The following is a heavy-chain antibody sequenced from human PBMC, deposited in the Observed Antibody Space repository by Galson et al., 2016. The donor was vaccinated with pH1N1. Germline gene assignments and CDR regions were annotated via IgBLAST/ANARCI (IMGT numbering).Heavy chain of an antibody. CDR3: TRDCGNSEWGYYMDV. CDR1: GFTFSSYS. J-gene: IGHJ6*03. D-gene: IGHD4-23*01. CDR2: ISSGSSYI. V-gene: IGHV3-21*01. Sequence: SLRLSCAASGFTFSSYSMNWVRQAPGKGLEWVSFISSGSSYIYYADSVKGRFTISRDNAKNSLYLQMNSLRAEDTAVYYCTRDCGNSEWGYYMDVWGKGTTVTVSS.